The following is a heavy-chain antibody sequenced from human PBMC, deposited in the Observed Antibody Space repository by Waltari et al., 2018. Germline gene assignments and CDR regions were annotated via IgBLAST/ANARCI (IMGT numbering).Heavy chain of an antibody. D-gene: IGHD1-1*01. CDR1: GYTFTSYD. CDR2: MNPNSGNT. V-gene: IGHV1-8*01. J-gene: IGHJ4*02. CDR3: ARGYSFLERLVRVNDY. Sequence: QVQLVQSGAEVKKPGASVKVSCKASGYTFTSYDINWVRQATGQGLEWMGWMNPNSGNTGYAQKVQGRVTMTRNTSISTAYRELSSLRSEDTAVYYCARGYSFLERLVRVNDYWGQGTLVTVSS.